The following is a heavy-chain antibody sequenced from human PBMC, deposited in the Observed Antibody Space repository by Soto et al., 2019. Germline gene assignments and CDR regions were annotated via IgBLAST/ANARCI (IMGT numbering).Heavy chain of an antibody. CDR3: AREFRFWSGYPVYGMDV. CDR2: ISAYNGNT. Sequence: ASVKVSCKASGYTFTSYGISWVRQAPGQGLEWMGWISAYNGNTNYAQKLQGRVTMTTDTSTSTAYMELRSLRSDDTAVHYCAREFRFWSGYPVYGMDVWGQGTTVTVSS. J-gene: IGHJ6*02. V-gene: IGHV1-18*04. D-gene: IGHD3-3*01. CDR1: GYTFTSYG.